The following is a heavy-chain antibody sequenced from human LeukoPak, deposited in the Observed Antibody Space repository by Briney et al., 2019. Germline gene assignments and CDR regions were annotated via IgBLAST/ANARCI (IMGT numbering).Heavy chain of an antibody. D-gene: IGHD4-17*01. V-gene: IGHV1-69*10. CDR2: IIPILTTT. CDR3: ASNKGVYGDYKYYYGMDV. J-gene: IGHJ6*02. Sequence: SVKVSCKASGGSFSSYAVNWVRQAPGQGLEWMGDIIPILTTTNYAQNFQDRVTLTADKSTSTAYMELRSLTSEDTAVYYCASNKGVYGDYKYYYGMDVWGQGTTVTVSS. CDR1: GGSFSSYA.